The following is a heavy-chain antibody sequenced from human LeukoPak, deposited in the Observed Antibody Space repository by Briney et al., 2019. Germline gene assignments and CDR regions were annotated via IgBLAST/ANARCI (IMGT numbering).Heavy chain of an antibody. CDR3: ASSGGNSGRDY. CDR1: GGTFSSYA. D-gene: IGHD4-23*01. CDR2: IIPIFGTA. J-gene: IGHJ4*02. Sequence: SXKVSCKASGGTFSSYAISWVRQAPGQGLEWMVRIIPIFGTANYAQKFHGRVTITKDESTSTAYMELSSLRSEDTAVYYCASSGGNSGRDYWGQGTLVTVSS. V-gene: IGHV1-69*05.